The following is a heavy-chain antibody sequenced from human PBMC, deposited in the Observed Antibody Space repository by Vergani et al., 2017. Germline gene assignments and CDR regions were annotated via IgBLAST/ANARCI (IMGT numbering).Heavy chain of an antibody. Sequence: DVHLAESGGGFFQPGGSLRLSCSASGFSFNSYWMHWVRQVPGKGLLWVSRIKSDGSITAYADSVKGRFTISRDNAQNTLSLQMNSLRVEDTGVYYCARARCIETCYMSNWLDSWGQGTLVTGSS. CDR3: ARARCIETCYMSNWLDS. V-gene: IGHV3-74*03. CDR1: GFSFNSYW. J-gene: IGHJ5*01. D-gene: IGHD3-9*01. CDR2: IKSDGSIT.